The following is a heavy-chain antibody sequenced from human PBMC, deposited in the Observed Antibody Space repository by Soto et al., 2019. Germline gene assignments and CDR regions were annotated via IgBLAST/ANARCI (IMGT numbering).Heavy chain of an antibody. CDR2: ISWNSGSI. D-gene: IGHD3-3*01. J-gene: IGHJ3*02. V-gene: IGHV3-9*01. Sequence: SLRLSCAASGFTFDDYAMHWVRQAPGKGLEWVSGISWNSGSIGYADSVKGRFTISRDNAKNSLYLQMNSLRAEDTALYYCAKSRETFWSGYYDAFDIWGQGTMVTVSS. CDR1: GFTFDDYA. CDR3: AKSRETFWSGYYDAFDI.